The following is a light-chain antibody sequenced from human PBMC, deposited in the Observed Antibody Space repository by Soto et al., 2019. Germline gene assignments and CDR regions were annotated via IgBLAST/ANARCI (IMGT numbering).Light chain of an antibody. CDR2: VAS. V-gene: IGKV3-15*01. Sequence: EIVMTQSPATLSVSPRERATLSCRASQSVSSNLAWYQQKPGQTPKLLIYVASTRATGIPARFSGSGSGTEFTLTISSLPSEDFAVYYCQQYNVWPLTFGGGTKVEFK. J-gene: IGKJ4*01. CDR3: QQYNVWPLT. CDR1: QSVSSN.